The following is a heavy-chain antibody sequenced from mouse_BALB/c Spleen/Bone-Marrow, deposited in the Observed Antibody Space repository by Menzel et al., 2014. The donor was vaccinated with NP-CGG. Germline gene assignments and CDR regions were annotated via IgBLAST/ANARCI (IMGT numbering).Heavy chain of an antibody. J-gene: IGHJ3*01. V-gene: IGHV4-1*02. CDR3: ARHPSLWLRRGFAY. CDR2: ITPDSSTI. Sequence: EVQLQESGGGLVQPGGSLKLSCEASGFDFSRCWMTWVRQAPGKGLEWIGEITPDSSTINYTPSLKDKFIISRDNAKNTLYLQMSKVRSEDTALYYCARHPSLWLRRGFAYWGQGTLVTVSA. D-gene: IGHD2-2*01. CDR1: GFDFSRCW.